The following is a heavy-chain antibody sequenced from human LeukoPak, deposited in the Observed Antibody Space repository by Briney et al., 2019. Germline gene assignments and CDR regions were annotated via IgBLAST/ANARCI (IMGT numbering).Heavy chain of an antibody. J-gene: IGHJ4*02. Sequence: GASVKVSCKASGYTFTAYYMHWVRQAPGQGLEWMGWINPNSGGTNYAQKFQGRVTMTRDTSISTVYMELSRLRSDDTAVYYCARDFPSSGWCHPFDYWGQGILVTVSS. CDR3: ARDFPSSGWCHPFDY. CDR2: INPNSGGT. CDR1: GYTFTAYY. D-gene: IGHD6-19*01. V-gene: IGHV1-2*02.